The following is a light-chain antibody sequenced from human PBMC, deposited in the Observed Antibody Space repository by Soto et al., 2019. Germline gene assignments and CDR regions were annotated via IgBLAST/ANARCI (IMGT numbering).Light chain of an antibody. V-gene: IGKV1-39*01. J-gene: IGKJ4*01. CDR3: QQTYSRVLS. Sequence: DIQMPQSPSSLSASAGDRVTITCRASQSISTYLNWLQQKPGKAPEVLISATSTLQSGVPARFSGSGSGTEFTLTISSLQPEDVATYYCQQTYSRVLSFGGGTKVEIK. CDR1: QSISTY. CDR2: ATS.